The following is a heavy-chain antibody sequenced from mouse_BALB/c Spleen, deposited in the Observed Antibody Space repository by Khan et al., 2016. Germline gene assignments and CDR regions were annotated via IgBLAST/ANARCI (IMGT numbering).Heavy chain of an antibody. CDR2: INTHSGVP. D-gene: IGHD2-13*01. Sequence: QIQLVQSGPELKKPGETVRISCKASGFTFTTAGMQWVQKMPGKGLEWIGWINTHSGVPNYAEDFKGRFAFSLETSANTAYLQISHLKNEDTATYFCATTGDSGYYAMDYWGQGTSVTVSS. CDR1: GFTFTTAG. J-gene: IGHJ4*01. V-gene: IGHV9-4*02. CDR3: ATTGDSGYYAMDY.